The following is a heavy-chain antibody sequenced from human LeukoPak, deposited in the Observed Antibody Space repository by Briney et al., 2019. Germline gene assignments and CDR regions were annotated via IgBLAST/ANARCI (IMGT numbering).Heavy chain of an antibody. D-gene: IGHD1-14*01. CDR3: ARGGTYNGILSFDP. Sequence: SETLSLTCTVSGGSISSYYWSWIRQPPGKGLEWIGNIYYSGSTNYNPSLKSRVSMSIDTSNIQFSLKLSSVTAADTAVYYCARGGTYNGILSFDPWGQGTLVTVSS. CDR2: IYYSGST. CDR1: GGSISSYY. J-gene: IGHJ5*02. V-gene: IGHV4-59*01.